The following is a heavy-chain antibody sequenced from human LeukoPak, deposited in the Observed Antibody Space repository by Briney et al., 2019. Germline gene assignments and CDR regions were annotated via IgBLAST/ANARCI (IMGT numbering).Heavy chain of an antibody. CDR3: AKSSRLGLYYYYYYVDV. CDR1: GFTFSSYG. J-gene: IGHJ6*03. D-gene: IGHD2-2*01. V-gene: IGHV3-30*02. Sequence: GGSLRLSCAASGFTFSSYGMHWVRQAPGKGLEWVAFIRYDGSNKYYADSVKGRFTISRDNSKNTLYLQMNSLRAEDTAVYYCAKSSRLGLYYYYYYVDVWGKGTTVTVSS. CDR2: IRYDGSNK.